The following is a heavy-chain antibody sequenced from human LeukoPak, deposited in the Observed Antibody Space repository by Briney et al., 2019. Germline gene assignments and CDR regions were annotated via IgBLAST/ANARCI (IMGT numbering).Heavy chain of an antibody. CDR1: GGSISSYY. CDR2: IYYSGST. CDR3: ARTDILTYYGMDV. D-gene: IGHD3-9*01. Sequence: SETLSLTCTVSGGSISSYYWSWIRQPPGKGLEWIGYIYYSGSTNYNPSLKSRVTISVDTSKNQFSLKLSSVTAADTAVYYCARTDILTYYGMDVWGQGTTVTVSS. V-gene: IGHV4-59*01. J-gene: IGHJ6*02.